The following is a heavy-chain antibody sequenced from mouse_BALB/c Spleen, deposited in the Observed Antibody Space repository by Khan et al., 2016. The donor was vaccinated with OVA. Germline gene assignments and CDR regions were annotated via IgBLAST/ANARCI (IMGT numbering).Heavy chain of an antibody. CDR3: ARKDYYDYDPFPY. V-gene: IGHV3-2*02. Sequence: EVQLVESGPGLVKPSQSLSLTCTVTGYSITSEFAWNWIRQFPGNKLEWMGYISYSGNTRYNPSLKSLISITRDTSRNQFFLQLNSVTTEDTATYDSARKDYYDYDPFPYWGQGTLVTVSA. CDR1: GYSITSEFA. CDR2: ISYSGNT. J-gene: IGHJ3*01. D-gene: IGHD2-4*01.